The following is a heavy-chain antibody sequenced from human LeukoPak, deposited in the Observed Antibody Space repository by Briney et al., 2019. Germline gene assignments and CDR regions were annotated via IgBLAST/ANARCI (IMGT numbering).Heavy chain of an antibody. CDR2: IYSDNT. V-gene: IGHV3-53*01. Sequence: GGSLRLSCTVSGFTVSSNSMSWVRQAPGKGLEWVSFIYSDNTHYSDSVKGRFTISRDNSKNTLYLQMNSLRVEDTALYYCAKDISYYYDSSGYYRERVGIDYWGQGTLVTVSS. D-gene: IGHD3-22*01. CDR1: GFTVSSNS. J-gene: IGHJ4*02. CDR3: AKDISYYYDSSGYYRERVGIDY.